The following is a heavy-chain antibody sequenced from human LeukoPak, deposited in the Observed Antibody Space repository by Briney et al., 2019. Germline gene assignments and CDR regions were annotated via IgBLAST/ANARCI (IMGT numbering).Heavy chain of an antibody. CDR1: GGSISSSNW. CDR3: ARDVVGATYFD. D-gene: IGHD1-26*01. J-gene: IGHJ4*02. Sequence: ETLSLTCAVSGGSISSSNWWSWVRQAPGKGLEWVSIIYSGGSTSYADSVKGRFTISRDNSKNTLYLQMNSLRAEDTAVYYCARDVVGATYFDWGQGTLVTVSS. CDR2: IYSGGST. V-gene: IGHV3-53*01.